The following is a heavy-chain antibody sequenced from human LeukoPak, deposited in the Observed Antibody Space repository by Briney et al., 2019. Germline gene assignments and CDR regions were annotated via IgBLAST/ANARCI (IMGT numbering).Heavy chain of an antibody. J-gene: IGHJ3*02. CDR1: GFTFSSYE. D-gene: IGHD2-8*01. Sequence: GGSLRLSCAASGFTFSSYEMNWVRQAPGKGLEWVAVIWYEGSYKYYADSVKGRFTISRDNSKNTLYLQMNSLRAEDTAVYYCARVRMVYAIDDAFDIWGQGTMDTVSS. V-gene: IGHV3-33*08. CDR3: ARVRMVYAIDDAFDI. CDR2: IWYEGSYK.